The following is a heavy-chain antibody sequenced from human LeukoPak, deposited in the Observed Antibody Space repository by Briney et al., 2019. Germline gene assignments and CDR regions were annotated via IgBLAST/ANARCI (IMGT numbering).Heavy chain of an antibody. Sequence: KPSETLSLTCTVSGGSISSTVYYWGWIRQPPGKGLEWIANIYSGGSTYYNPSLKSRVTISVDTSKNRVSLKLSSVTAADTAVYYCARERAMIVVVLHFDYWGQGTLVTASS. CDR1: GGSISSTVYY. CDR2: IYSGGST. CDR3: ARERAMIVVVLHFDY. J-gene: IGHJ4*02. D-gene: IGHD3-22*01. V-gene: IGHV4-39*07.